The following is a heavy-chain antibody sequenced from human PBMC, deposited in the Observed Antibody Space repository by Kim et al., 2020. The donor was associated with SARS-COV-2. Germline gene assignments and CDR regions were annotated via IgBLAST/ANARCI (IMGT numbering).Heavy chain of an antibody. J-gene: IGHJ4*02. CDR1: GFTFSSYA. CDR3: ANPPPRYDSSGYYYYFDY. V-gene: IGHV3-23*01. CDR2: ISGSGGST. Sequence: GGSLRLSCAASGFTFSSYAMSWVRQAPGKGLEWVSAISGSGGSTYYADSVKGRFTISRDNSKNTLYLQMNSLRAEDTAVYYCANPPPRYDSSGYYYYFDYWGQGTLVTVSS. D-gene: IGHD3-22*01.